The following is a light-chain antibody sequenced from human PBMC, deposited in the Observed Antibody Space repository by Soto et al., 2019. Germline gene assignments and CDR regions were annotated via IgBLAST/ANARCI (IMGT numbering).Light chain of an antibody. CDR1: SSNIGSNY. J-gene: IGLJ1*01. CDR2: RNN. CDR3: PEWDDILSVYV. Sequence: QSVLTQPPSASGTPGQRGIISCSGSSSNIGSNYVYWYQQLPGTAPRLLIYRNNQRPSGVPDRFSGSQSGTSASLAISGLRSEDEADYYCPEWDDILSVYVFGTGTKVTVL. V-gene: IGLV1-47*01.